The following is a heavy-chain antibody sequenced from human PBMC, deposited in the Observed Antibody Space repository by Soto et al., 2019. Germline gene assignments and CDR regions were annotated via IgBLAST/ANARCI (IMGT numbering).Heavy chain of an antibody. CDR2: IYGDDDK. J-gene: IGHJ3*02. CDR3: AHFPRRGVRAFDS. Sequence: QITLKESGPTLVKPKQTLTLTCTFSGFSLTTSGVGVGWIRQAPGRALEWLAHIYGDDDKRYSPSLKSRLTINNDTSKNQVVLTMTNVDPVDTATYHCAHFPRRGVRAFDSWGQGTMVT. CDR1: GFSLTTSGVG. D-gene: IGHD1-26*01. V-gene: IGHV2-5*02.